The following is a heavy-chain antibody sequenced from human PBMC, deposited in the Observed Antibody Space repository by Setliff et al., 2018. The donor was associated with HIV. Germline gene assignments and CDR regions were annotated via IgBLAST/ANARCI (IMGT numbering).Heavy chain of an antibody. CDR3: TGFDSSGYYSDY. CDR2: IRSKAYGGTT. Sequence: GGSLRLSCTASGFTFGDYAMSWVRQAPGKGLEWVGFIRSKAYGGTTEYAASVKGRFTISRDDSKSIAYLQMNSLKTEDTAVYYCTGFDSSGYYSDYWGQGTLVTV. V-gene: IGHV3-49*04. CDR1: GFTFGDYA. D-gene: IGHD3-22*01. J-gene: IGHJ4*02.